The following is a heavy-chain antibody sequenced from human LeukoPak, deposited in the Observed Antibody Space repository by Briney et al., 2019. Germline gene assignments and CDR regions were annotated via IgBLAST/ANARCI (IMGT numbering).Heavy chain of an antibody. J-gene: IGHJ4*02. D-gene: IGHD2-8*01. Sequence: PGGTLRLSCAASGFTFSSYWMHWVRQAPGKGLVWVSRINSDGSSTNYADSVMGRFTISRDNAENTLFLQMNSLRAEDTAVYYCATLGCYFDYWGQGTPVTVSP. CDR2: INSDGSST. V-gene: IGHV3-74*01. CDR1: GFTFSSYW. CDR3: ATLGCYFDY.